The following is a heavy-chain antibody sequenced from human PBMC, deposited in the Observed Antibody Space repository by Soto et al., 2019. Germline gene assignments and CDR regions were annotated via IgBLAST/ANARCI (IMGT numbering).Heavy chain of an antibody. J-gene: IGHJ5*02. D-gene: IGHD3-3*01. V-gene: IGHV3-30*03. Sequence: GGSLRLSCAASGFTFSSYGMHWVRQAPGKGLEWVAVISYDGSNKYYADSVKGRFTISRDNSKNTLYLQMNSLRAEDTAVYYCAREARSYYDFWSGYYTYNWFDPWGQGTLVTVSS. CDR3: AREARSYYDFWSGYYTYNWFDP. CDR1: GFTFSSYG. CDR2: ISYDGSNK.